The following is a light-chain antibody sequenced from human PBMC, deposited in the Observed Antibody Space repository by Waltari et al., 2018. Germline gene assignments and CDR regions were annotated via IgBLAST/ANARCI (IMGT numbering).Light chain of an antibody. V-gene: IGKV1-5*03. J-gene: IGKJ1*01. CDR1: QTINHW. CDR3: HQYDSYKWT. Sequence: DIQMTQSPSTLSASVGDRVTITCRASQTINHWLAWHPQKPGKAPKVLIYQASGLESGVPARFSGSGSGTEFQLTISSLQPDDFATYYCHQYDSYKWTFGQGTKVEIK. CDR2: QAS.